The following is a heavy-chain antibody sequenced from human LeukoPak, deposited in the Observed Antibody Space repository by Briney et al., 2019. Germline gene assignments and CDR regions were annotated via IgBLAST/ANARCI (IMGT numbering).Heavy chain of an antibody. V-gene: IGHV1-2*02. CDR1: GYTFTGYY. CDR2: INPNSGGT. Sequence: ASVKVSCKASGYTFTGYYMNWVRQAPGQGLEWMGWINPNSGGTNYAQKFQGRVTMTGDTSISTAYMELSSLRSDDTAVYYCARRLFMFGGVITRDHDAFDIWGQGTMVTVSS. CDR3: ARRLFMFGGVITRDHDAFDI. J-gene: IGHJ3*02. D-gene: IGHD3-16*01.